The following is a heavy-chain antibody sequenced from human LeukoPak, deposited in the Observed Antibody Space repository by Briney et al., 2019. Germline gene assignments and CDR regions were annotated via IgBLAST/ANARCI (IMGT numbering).Heavy chain of an antibody. V-gene: IGHV4-34*01. D-gene: IGHD2-15*01. CDR3: AREKGLVAQYYFDY. J-gene: IGHJ4*02. CDR2: INHSGST. CDR1: GGSFSGYY. Sequence: ASETLSLTCAVYGGSFSGYYWSWIRQPPGKGLEWIGEINHSGSTNYNPSLKSRVTISVDTSKNQFSLKLSSVTAADTAVYYCAREKGLVAQYYFDYWGQGTLVTVSS.